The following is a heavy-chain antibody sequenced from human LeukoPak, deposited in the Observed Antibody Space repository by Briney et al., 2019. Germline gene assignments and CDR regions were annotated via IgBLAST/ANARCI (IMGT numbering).Heavy chain of an antibody. CDR1: GFTFDDYG. Sequence: PGGSLRLSCAASGFTFDDYGMSWVRQAPGKGLEWVSAISGSGGSTYYADSVKGRFTISRDNSKNTLYLQMNSLRAEDTAVYYCAKDQGKWELLYYFDYWGQGTLVTVSS. J-gene: IGHJ4*02. D-gene: IGHD1-26*01. CDR2: ISGSGGST. CDR3: AKDQGKWELLYYFDY. V-gene: IGHV3-23*01.